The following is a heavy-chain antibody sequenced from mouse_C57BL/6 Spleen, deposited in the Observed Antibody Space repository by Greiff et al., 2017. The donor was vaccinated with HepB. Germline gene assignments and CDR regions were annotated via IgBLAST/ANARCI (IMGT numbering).Heavy chain of an antibody. CDR3: TRDSPSLLLRYFDV. D-gene: IGHD1-1*01. V-gene: IGHV5-9-1*02. Sequence: VHLVESGEGLVKPGGSLKLSCAASGFTFSSYAMSWVRQTPEKRLEWVAYISSGGDYIYYADTVKGRFTISRDNARNTLYLQISSLQSEDTAMYYCTRDSPSLLLRYFDVWGTGTTVTVSS. J-gene: IGHJ1*03. CDR2: ISSGGDYI. CDR1: GFTFSSYA.